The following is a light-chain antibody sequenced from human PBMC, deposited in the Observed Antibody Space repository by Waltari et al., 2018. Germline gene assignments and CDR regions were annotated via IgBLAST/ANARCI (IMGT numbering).Light chain of an antibody. Sequence: SYVLTQPPSVSVAPGATARITCGGDNIGSYSVHWYQQKPGQAAVLVTRYDSDRPAGIPGRFSGSNSANTATLTISRVEAGDEANYYCQVWHAAIDPGVFGTGTEVTV. CDR1: NIGSYS. J-gene: IGLJ1*01. CDR3: QVWHAAIDPGV. CDR2: YDS. V-gene: IGLV3-21*04.